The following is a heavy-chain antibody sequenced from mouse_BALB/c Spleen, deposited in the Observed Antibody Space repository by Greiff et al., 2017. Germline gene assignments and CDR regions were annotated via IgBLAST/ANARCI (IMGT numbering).Heavy chain of an antibody. CDR2: INPSSGYT. CDR1: GYTFTSYT. Sequence: QVQLQQSGAELVRPGTSVKVSCKASGYTFTSYTMHWVKQRPGQGLEWIGYINPSSGYTNYNQKFKDKATLTADKSSSTAYMQLSSLTSEDSAVYYCARYTTVVENFDYWGQGTTLTVSS. J-gene: IGHJ2*01. V-gene: IGHV1S26*01. D-gene: IGHD1-1*01. CDR3: ARYTTVVENFDY.